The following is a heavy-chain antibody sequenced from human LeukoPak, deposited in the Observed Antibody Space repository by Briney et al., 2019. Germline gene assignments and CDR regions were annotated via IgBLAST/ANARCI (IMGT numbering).Heavy chain of an antibody. D-gene: IGHD2-2*01. CDR3: AILIGAIVVVPAARPPFEYYFDY. CDR1: GFTFGSYG. Sequence: PGGSLRLSCAASGFTFGSYGMHWVRQAPGKGLEWVAFIRYDGSNKYYADSVKGRFTISRDNSKNTLYLQMNSLRAEDTAVYYCAILIGAIVVVPAARPPFEYYFDYWGQGTLVTVSS. J-gene: IGHJ4*02. CDR2: IRYDGSNK. V-gene: IGHV3-30*02.